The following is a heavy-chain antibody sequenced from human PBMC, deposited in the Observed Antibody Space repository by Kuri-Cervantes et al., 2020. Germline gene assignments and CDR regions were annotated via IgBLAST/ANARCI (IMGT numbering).Heavy chain of an antibody. CDR3: ARNQNYYHSGSYYYHYGVDV. D-gene: IGHD3-22*01. J-gene: IGHJ6*02. CDR1: GFTFGDYA. Sequence: SLNISCVASGFTFGDYAMHWLRQAPGKGLEWVSSITWNSDSTDYVGSVKGRLTIPRDNAKKSLYLQMNSLRAEDTAVFYCARNQNYYHSGSYYYHYGVDVWGQGTTVTVSS. CDR2: ITWNSDST. V-gene: IGHV3-9*01.